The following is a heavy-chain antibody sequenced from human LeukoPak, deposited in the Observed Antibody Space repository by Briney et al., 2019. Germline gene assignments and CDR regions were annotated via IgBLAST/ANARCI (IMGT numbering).Heavy chain of an antibody. D-gene: IGHD6-19*01. CDR1: GYTFTSFG. CDR2: ISTYNGHT. Sequence: ASVKVSCKASGYTFTSFGISWVRQAPGQGLEWMGWISTYNGHTKYAQMFQGRVTITADKSTSTAYMELSSLRSEDTAVYYCARDRAVADYYYYYMDVWGKGTTVTVSS. V-gene: IGHV1-18*01. CDR3: ARDRAVADYYYYYMDV. J-gene: IGHJ6*03.